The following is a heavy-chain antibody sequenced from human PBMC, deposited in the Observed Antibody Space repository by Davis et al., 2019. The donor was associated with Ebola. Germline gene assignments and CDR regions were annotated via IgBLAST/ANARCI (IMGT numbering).Heavy chain of an antibody. J-gene: IGHJ4*02. CDR3: ARGLRMASMPFDY. D-gene: IGHD5-24*01. V-gene: IGHV3-33*01. Sequence: GESLKILCAVSGFTFTNYAMHWVRQAPGKGLEWVAVIFYDGNIQYYGDSVKGQFSISRDNSKSVLYLQMNSLRVDDTAVYYCARGLRMASMPFDYWGQGTVVTVSS. CDR2: IFYDGNIQ. CDR1: GFTFTNYA.